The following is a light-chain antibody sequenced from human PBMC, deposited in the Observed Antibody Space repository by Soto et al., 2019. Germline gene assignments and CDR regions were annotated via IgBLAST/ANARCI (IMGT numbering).Light chain of an antibody. J-gene: IGLJ3*02. CDR1: KSNIGRNY. CDR3: ASWDTTLSAVV. CDR2: DIN. Sequence: QSVLTQPPSVSAAPGQTVTIACSGSKSNIGRNYISWYQQLPGTAPKLVIYDINKRPSGIGDRFSGSKSGTSAALGITGLPTGDEAYYFCASWDTTLSAVVFGGGTKLTVL. V-gene: IGLV1-51*01.